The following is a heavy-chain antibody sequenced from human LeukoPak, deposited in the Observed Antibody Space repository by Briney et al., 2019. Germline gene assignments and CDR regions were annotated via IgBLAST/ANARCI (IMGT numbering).Heavy chain of an antibody. V-gene: IGHV4-59*02. J-gene: IGHJ6*02. CDR2: IYYTGST. CDR1: GGSVNSYY. Sequence: SETLSLTRTVSGGSVNSYYWGWIRQPPEKGLEWIGYIYYTGSTNYNPSLQSRVTISVDTSVNQFSLKLSSVTAADTAIYYCARISTVTHIYYNGLDVWGQGTTVTVSS. CDR3: ARISTVTHIYYNGLDV. D-gene: IGHD4-17*01.